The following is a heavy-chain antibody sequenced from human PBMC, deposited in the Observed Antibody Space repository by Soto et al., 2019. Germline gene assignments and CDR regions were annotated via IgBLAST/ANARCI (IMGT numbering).Heavy chain of an antibody. Sequence: SETLSLTCTVSGGSISSYYWSWIRQPPGKGLEWIGYIYYSGSTNYNPSLKSRVTISVDTSKNQFSLKLSSVTAADTAVYYCAGQQLAQKIDYWGQGTLVTVS. V-gene: IGHV4-59*08. CDR2: IYYSGST. CDR3: AGQQLAQKIDY. CDR1: GGSISSYY. J-gene: IGHJ4*02. D-gene: IGHD6-13*01.